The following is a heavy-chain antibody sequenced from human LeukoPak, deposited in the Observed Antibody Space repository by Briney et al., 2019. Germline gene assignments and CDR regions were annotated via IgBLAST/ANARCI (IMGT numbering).Heavy chain of an antibody. V-gene: IGHV3-33*06. D-gene: IGHD1-26*01. CDR2: IWYDGSNK. CDR1: GFTFSSYG. J-gene: IGHJ5*02. Sequence: PGTSLRLSCAASGFTFSSYGMHWVRQAPGKGLEWVAVIWYDGSNKYYADSVKGRFTISRDNSKNTLYLQMNSLRAEDTAVYYCAKARSGSYDPAGSWGQGTLVTVSS. CDR3: AKARSGSYDPAGS.